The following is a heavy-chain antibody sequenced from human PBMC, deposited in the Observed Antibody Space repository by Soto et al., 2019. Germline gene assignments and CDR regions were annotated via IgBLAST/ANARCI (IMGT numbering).Heavy chain of an antibody. CDR2: FDPEDGET. V-gene: IGHV1-24*01. CDR3: ATGGNCSSTGCYPDAFYI. J-gene: IGHJ3*02. Sequence: ASVKVSCKVSGYTLTELSMHCVRQAPGKGLEWMGGFDPEDGETIYAQKFQGRVTMTEDTSTDTAYMELSSLRSEDTAVYYCATGGNCSSTGCYPDAFYIWGQGTIVTVSS. CDR1: GYTLTELS. D-gene: IGHD2-2*01.